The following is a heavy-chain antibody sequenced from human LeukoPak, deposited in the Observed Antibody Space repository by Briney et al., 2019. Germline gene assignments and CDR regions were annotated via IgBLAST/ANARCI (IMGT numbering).Heavy chain of an antibody. J-gene: IGHJ4*02. V-gene: IGHV3-74*01. Sequence: QPGGSLRLSCAASGFSFSNYWMHWVRQAPGKGLVWVTRMNSDGSATYYADSVQGRFTISRDNAKNTLYLQTNSLRAEDTAMYFCAKGPNYFDSWGQGTLVTVSS. CDR1: GFSFSNYW. CDR3: AKGPNYFDS. CDR2: MNSDGSAT.